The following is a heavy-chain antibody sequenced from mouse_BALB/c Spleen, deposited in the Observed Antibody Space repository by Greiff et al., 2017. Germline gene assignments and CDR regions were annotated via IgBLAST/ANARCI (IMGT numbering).Heavy chain of an antibody. CDR1: GFNIKDTY. CDR3: ARNYGSSYWFAY. Sequence: EVQLQHSGAELVKPGASVKLSCTASGFNIKDTYMHWVKQRPEQGLEWIGRIDPANGNTKYDPKFQGKATITADTSSNTAYLQLSSLTSEDTAVYYCARNYGSSYWFAYWGQGTLVTVSA. CDR2: IDPANGNT. J-gene: IGHJ3*01. V-gene: IGHV14-3*02. D-gene: IGHD1-1*01.